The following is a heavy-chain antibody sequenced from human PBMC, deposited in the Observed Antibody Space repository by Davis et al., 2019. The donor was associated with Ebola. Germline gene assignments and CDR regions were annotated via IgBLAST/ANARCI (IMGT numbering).Heavy chain of an antibody. CDR2: IYSGGST. Sequence: GGSLRLSCAASGFSFSDYSMSWIRQAPGKGLEWVSVIYSGGSTYYADSVKGRFTISRHNSKNTLYLQMNSPRAEDTAVYYCARAQFPTTSDHWGQGTLVTVSS. CDR1: GFSFSDYS. V-gene: IGHV3-53*04. J-gene: IGHJ4*02. CDR3: ARAQFPTTSDH. D-gene: IGHD1-1*01.